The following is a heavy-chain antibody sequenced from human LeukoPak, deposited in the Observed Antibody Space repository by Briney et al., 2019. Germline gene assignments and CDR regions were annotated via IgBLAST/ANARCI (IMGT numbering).Heavy chain of an antibody. D-gene: IGHD2-21*02. V-gene: IGHV3-33*01. CDR3: ARDLCGGDCRSLDY. Sequence: PGGTLRVSCSASGFTFTNYAIHWVRQGPGKGLEWVTVAWYDGSNKYYGGSVKGRFTISRDNSKNMVYLQMNSLRAEDTAVYYCARDLCGGDCRSLDYWGQGTLVTVSS. CDR1: GFTFTNYA. J-gene: IGHJ4*02. CDR2: AWYDGSNK.